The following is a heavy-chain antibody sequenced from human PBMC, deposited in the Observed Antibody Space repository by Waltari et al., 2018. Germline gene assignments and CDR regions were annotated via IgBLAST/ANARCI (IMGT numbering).Heavy chain of an antibody. CDR2: IIPLLGIS. J-gene: IGHJ4*02. CDR1: GGTFSTYT. D-gene: IGHD1-1*01. CDR3: ARSGEMKGTVDY. V-gene: IGHV1-69*02. Sequence: HVQLEQSGAEVKKPGSSVKVSCKASGGTFSTYTVTWVRQAPGQGLVWMGSIIPLLGISKYAQSLQSRLTITVDQSTNTGYMELNNLRPEDTGVYYCARSGEMKGTVDYWGQGTLVTVSS.